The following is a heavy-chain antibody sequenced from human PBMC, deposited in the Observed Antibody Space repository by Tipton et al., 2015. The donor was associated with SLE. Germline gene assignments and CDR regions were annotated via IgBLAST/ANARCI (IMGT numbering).Heavy chain of an antibody. D-gene: IGHD1-26*01. CDR2: ISFDGSNK. CDR1: GFTFSSYA. CDR3: ARDKMEWELTPDY. J-gene: IGHJ4*01. V-gene: IGHV3-30*19. Sequence: SGFTFSSYAMHWVRQAPGKGLEWVAVISFDGSNKYYADSVRGRFTISRDNSKNTLFLHMNSLSTADTAVYYCARDKMEWELTPDYWGQGTLVTVSS.